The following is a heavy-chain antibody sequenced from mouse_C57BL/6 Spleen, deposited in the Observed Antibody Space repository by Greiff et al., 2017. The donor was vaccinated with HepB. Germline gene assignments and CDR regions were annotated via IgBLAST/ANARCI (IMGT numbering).Heavy chain of an antibody. CDR2: IYPRSGNT. CDR3: AGGNDYAMDY. Sequence: VQLQQSGAELARPGASVKLSCKASGYTFTSYGISWVKQRTGQGLEWIGEIYPRSGNTYYNEKFKGKATMTADKSSSTAYMELRSLTSEDSAVYFCAGGNDYAMDYWGQGTSVTVSS. D-gene: IGHD2-1*01. CDR1: GYTFTSYG. J-gene: IGHJ4*01. V-gene: IGHV1-81*01.